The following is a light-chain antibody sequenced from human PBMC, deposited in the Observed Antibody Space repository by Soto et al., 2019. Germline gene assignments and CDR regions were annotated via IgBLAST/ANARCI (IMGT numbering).Light chain of an antibody. Sequence: EIVMTQSPATLSVSPGERVTLSCRARQSVGSNLAWYQQKPGQAPRLLIYGASTRATGIPARFSGSGSETEFTLTISSRQAEDSAVYFCQQYNNWPTWTFGQGTKVEIK. V-gene: IGKV3-15*01. J-gene: IGKJ1*01. CDR3: QQYNNWPTWT. CDR2: GAS. CDR1: QSVGSN.